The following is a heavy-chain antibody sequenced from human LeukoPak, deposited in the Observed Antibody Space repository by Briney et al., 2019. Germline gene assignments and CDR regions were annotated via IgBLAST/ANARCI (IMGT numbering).Heavy chain of an antibody. CDR1: GFTFSSYG. CDR3: IPTPTMVRGVDNWFDP. V-gene: IGHV3-30*03. J-gene: IGHJ5*02. D-gene: IGHD3-10*01. CDR2: ISYDGSNK. Sequence: GGSLRLSCAASGFTFSSYGMHWVRQAPGKGLEWVAVISYDGSNKYYADSVKGRFTITRDNSKNTLYLQMNSLRAEDTAVYYCIPTPTMVRGVDNWFDPWGQGTLVTVSS.